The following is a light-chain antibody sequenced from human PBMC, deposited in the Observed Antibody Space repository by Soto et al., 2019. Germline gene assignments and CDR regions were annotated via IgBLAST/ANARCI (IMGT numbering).Light chain of an antibody. J-gene: IGKJ1*01. V-gene: IGKV1-39*01. Sequence: DIQMTQSPSSLSASVGDRVTITCRASQTISTYLNWYQQKPGKVPKLLIYAASTLQSGVTSRFSGSVSGTDFTLTISSLQPEDFATYYCQQSYYNLPFGQGTKVEIK. CDR3: QQSYYNLP. CDR2: AAS. CDR1: QTISTY.